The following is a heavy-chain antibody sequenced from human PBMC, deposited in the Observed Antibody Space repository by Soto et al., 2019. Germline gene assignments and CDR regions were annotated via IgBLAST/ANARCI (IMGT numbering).Heavy chain of an antibody. J-gene: IGHJ6*02. CDR1: GFTFSSYA. CDR2: ISGRGDTT. CDR3: AKDWSGNSCPCMDV. D-gene: IGHD3-3*01. V-gene: IGHV3-23*01. Sequence: EVQLLESGGGLVQPGGSLRLSCAASGFTFSSYAMTWVRQAPGKGLAWVSTISGRGDTTYYADSVKGRFTNSRDNSKNTLYLQMNSLRAEDTALYYCAKDWSGNSCPCMDVWGQGTTVTVSS.